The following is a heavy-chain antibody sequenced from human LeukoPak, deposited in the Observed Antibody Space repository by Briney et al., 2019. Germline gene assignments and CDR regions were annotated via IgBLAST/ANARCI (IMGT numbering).Heavy chain of an antibody. CDR3: AKLYYLSPSLSVELTYFDY. V-gene: IGHV3-23*01. D-gene: IGHD2-2*01. J-gene: IGHJ4*02. Sequence: GGTLRLSCAASGFTFSSHGMNWVRQAPGKGLEWVSGISPNGVITYYADSVKGRFTISRDNSKGTVYLQMNSLRPEDTAVYYCAKLYYLSPSLSVELTYFDYWGQGTLVTVSS. CDR2: ISPNGVIT. CDR1: GFTFSSHG.